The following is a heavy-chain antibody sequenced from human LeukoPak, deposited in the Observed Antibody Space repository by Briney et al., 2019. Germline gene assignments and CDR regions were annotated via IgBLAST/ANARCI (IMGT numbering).Heavy chain of an antibody. V-gene: IGHV3-48*01. CDR3: ARVLRYCSGGNCYSGGLGYMDV. Sequence: GGSLRLSCAASGFTLSGFGMNWVRQAPGKGLEWVSYISSSTTIIYYADSVKGRFIISRDNAKNSLYLQMNSLRAEDTAVYYCARVLRYCSGGNCYSGGLGYMDVWGKGTTVTISS. CDR1: GFTLSGFG. D-gene: IGHD2-15*01. CDR2: ISSSTTII. J-gene: IGHJ6*03.